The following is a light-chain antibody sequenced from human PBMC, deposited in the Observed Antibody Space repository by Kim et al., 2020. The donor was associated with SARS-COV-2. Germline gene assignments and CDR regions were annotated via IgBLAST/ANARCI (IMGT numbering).Light chain of an antibody. CDR1: SLAIYNS. J-gene: IGLJ3*02. V-gene: IGLV2-14*03. CDR3: SAYMRGSTWV. Sequence: QSVLTQPASVSGSPGQSITISCTGASLAIYNSVSWYQQPPGKAPKLVIYDVDKRPSGVSVRFSGSKSGNTASLTISGLQGEDESHYYCSAYMRGSTWVFGGGTKVTVL. CDR2: DVD.